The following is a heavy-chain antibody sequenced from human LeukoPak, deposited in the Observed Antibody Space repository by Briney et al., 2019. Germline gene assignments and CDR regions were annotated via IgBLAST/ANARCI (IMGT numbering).Heavy chain of an antibody. J-gene: IGHJ3*02. D-gene: IGHD4-17*01. Sequence: SETLSLTCAVSGYSISSGYYWGWIRQPPGKGLEWIGSIYHSGSTYYNPSLKSRVTISVDTSKNQFSLKLSSVTAADTAVYYCARDCDYAAFDIWGQGTMVTVSS. CDR1: GYSISSGYY. V-gene: IGHV4-38-2*02. CDR2: IYHSGST. CDR3: ARDCDYAAFDI.